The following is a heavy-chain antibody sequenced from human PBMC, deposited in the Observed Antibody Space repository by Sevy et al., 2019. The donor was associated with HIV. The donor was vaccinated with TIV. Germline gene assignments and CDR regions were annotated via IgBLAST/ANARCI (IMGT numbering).Heavy chain of an antibody. CDR1: GFSFGTHA. J-gene: IGHJ4*02. CDR2: MSGRGGST. V-gene: IGHV3-23*01. Sequence: GGSLRLSCAASGFSFGTHAMSWVRQAPGKGLEWVSGMSGRGGSTGYADSVEGRFTISRDNSKNTLFLQMNALRADDTAVYYCAKDVPDQSWYDDFWSGSPCFDYWGRGILVTVSS. CDR3: AKDVPDQSWYDDFWSGSPCFDY. D-gene: IGHD3-3*01.